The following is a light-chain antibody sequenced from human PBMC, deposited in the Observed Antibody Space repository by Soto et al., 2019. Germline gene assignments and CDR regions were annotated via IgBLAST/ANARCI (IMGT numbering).Light chain of an antibody. CDR1: QTPRTF. CDR3: QQPPYT. J-gene: IGKJ2*01. Sequence: DIQMTQSPSSLSASVGDRVTITCRASQTPRTFIIWYQQKPGKAPRLLIYATSTLQSGVPSRFSGRDSGADFTLTINNLQPEDFATYYCQQPPYTFGPGTKVEIK. V-gene: IGKV1-39*01. CDR2: ATS.